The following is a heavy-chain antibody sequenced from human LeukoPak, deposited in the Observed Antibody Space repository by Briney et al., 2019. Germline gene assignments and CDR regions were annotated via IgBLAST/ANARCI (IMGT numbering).Heavy chain of an antibody. V-gene: IGHV3-7*01. Sequence: ETLSLTCTVSGGSISTYYWGWIRQAPGKGLEWVGQTNEHETEKYYGDAVRGRFTIYRDNAKNSLYLQMNSLRPEDTAVYYCARDSRGTTFDYWGQGTLVTVSS. CDR3: ARDSRGTTFDY. CDR2: TNEHETEK. D-gene: IGHD3-16*01. J-gene: IGHJ4*02. CDR1: GGSISTYY.